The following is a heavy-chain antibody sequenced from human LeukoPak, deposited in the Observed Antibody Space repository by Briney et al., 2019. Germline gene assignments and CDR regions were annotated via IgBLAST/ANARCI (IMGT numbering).Heavy chain of an antibody. D-gene: IGHD6-19*01. V-gene: IGHV3-23*01. Sequence: PGGSLRLSCAVSGLSVNSFGMSWVRQAPGKGLEWISAISINGETTWYADSVKGRFIISRDNSKNALYLQLSSLRVEDTAVYYCAQGFSSGWYPNWGQGSLVSVSS. CDR3: AQGFSSGWYPN. CDR1: GLSVNSFG. J-gene: IGHJ4*02. CDR2: ISINGETT.